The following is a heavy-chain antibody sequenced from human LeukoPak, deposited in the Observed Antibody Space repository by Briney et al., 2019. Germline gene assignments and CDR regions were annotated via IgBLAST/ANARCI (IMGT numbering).Heavy chain of an antibody. D-gene: IGHD3-16*02. CDR3: ARVAGPYYDYVWGSYRYNAPDY. Sequence: PGGSLRLSCAASGFTVSSNYMSWVRQAPGKGLEWVSYISSSGSTIYYADSVKGRFTISRDNAKNSLYLQMNSLRAEDTAVYYCARVAGPYYDYVWGSYRYNAPDYWGQGTLVTVSS. CDR2: ISSSGSTI. CDR1: GFTVSSNY. V-gene: IGHV3-11*01. J-gene: IGHJ4*02.